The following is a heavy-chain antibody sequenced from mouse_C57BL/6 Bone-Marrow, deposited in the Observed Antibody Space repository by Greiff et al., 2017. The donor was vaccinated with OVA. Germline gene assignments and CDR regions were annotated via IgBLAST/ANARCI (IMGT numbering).Heavy chain of an antibody. CDR1: GYTFTSYW. V-gene: IGHV1-69*01. CDR3: ARGSLRSLFDY. D-gene: IGHD1-1*01. Sequence: VQLQQPGAELVMPGASVKLSCKASGYTFTSYWMHWVTQRPGQGLEWIGEIDPSDSYTNYNQKFKGKSTLTVDKSSSTAYMQLSSLTSEDAAVYYCARGSLRSLFDYWGQGTTLTVSS. CDR2: IDPSDSYT. J-gene: IGHJ2*01.